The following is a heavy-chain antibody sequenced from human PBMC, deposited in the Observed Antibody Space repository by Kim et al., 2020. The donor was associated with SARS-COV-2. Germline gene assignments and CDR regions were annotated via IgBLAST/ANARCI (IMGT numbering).Heavy chain of an antibody. CDR1: GGSISSGSYY. Sequence: SETLSLTCTVSGGSISSGSYYWSWIRQPAGKGLEWIGRIYTSGSTNYNPSLKSRVTISVDTSKNQFSLKLSSVTAADTAVYYCARNAPEGDYYDSSGPRRDYYYYGMDVWGQGTTVTVSS. J-gene: IGHJ6*02. V-gene: IGHV4-61*02. CDR3: ARNAPEGDYYDSSGPRRDYYYYGMDV. D-gene: IGHD3-22*01. CDR2: IYTSGST.